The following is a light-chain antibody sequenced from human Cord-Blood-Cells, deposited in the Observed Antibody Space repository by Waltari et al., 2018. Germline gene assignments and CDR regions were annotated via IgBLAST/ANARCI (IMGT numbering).Light chain of an antibody. CDR3: QQYNNWPT. CDR1: QGISNY. J-gene: IGKJ1*01. Sequence: DIQMTQSPSSLSASVGDRVTITCRASQGISNYLAWYQQKPGKVPKLLIYAASTLQSGVPSRFSGSGSGTDFTLTISSLQSEDFAVYYCQQYNNWPTFGQGTKVEIK. V-gene: IGKV1-27*01. CDR2: AAS.